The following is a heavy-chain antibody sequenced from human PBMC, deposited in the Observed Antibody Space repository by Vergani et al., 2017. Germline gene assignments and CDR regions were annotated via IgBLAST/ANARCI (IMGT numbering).Heavy chain of an antibody. D-gene: IGHD2-2*01. CDR2: INPNSGGT. CDR3: ARGDIVVVPALGGYYYYMDV. V-gene: IGHV1-2*04. J-gene: IGHJ6*03. Sequence: QVQLVQSGAEVKKPGASVKVSCKASGYTFTGYYMHWVRQAPGQGLEWMGWINPNSGGTNYAQKFQGWVTMTRDTSISTAYMELSRLRSDDTAVYYCARGDIVVVPALGGYYYYMDVWGKGTTVTVSS. CDR1: GYTFTGYY.